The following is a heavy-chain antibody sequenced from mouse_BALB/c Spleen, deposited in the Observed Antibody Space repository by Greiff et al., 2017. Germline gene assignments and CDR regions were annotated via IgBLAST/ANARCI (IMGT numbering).Heavy chain of an antibody. Sequence: VQLQQSGAELVRPGALVKLSCKASGFNIKDYYMHWVKQRPEQGLEWIGWIDPENGNTIYDPKFQGKASITADTSSNTAYLQLSSLTSEDTAVYYCANYGNYGYWGQDTTLTVSS. CDR1: GFNIKDYY. V-gene: IGHV14-1*02. CDR2: IDPENGNT. J-gene: IGHJ2*01. CDR3: ANYGNYGY. D-gene: IGHD2-1*01.